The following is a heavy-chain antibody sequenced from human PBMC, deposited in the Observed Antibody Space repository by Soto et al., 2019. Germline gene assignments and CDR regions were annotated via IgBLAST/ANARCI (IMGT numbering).Heavy chain of an antibody. J-gene: IGHJ4*02. CDR1: GFTFSSYA. CDR3: ARRSSGWYFDS. Sequence: EVQLLESGGGLVQPGGSLRLSCAASGFTFSSYAISWVRQVPGKGLEWGSAISGSGGSTYYKESVKGRFTISRDKSKITLYLQMNSLRAEDTAVYYCARRSSGWYFDSWGQGTLVPVSS. V-gene: IGHV3-23*01. CDR2: ISGSGGST. D-gene: IGHD6-19*01.